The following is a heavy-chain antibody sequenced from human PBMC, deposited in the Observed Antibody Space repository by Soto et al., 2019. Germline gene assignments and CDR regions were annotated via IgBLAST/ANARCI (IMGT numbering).Heavy chain of an antibody. CDR2: ISGSGGST. J-gene: IGHJ4*02. CDR3: AKDQSITMIVVVITSLDY. D-gene: IGHD3-22*01. V-gene: IGHV3-23*01. CDR1: GFTFSSYG. Sequence: GGSLRLSCAASGFTFSSYGMSWVRQSPGKGLEWVSAISGSGGSTYYADSVKGRFTISRDNSKNTLYLQMNSLRAEDTAVYYCAKDQSITMIVVVITSLDYWGQGTLVTVSS.